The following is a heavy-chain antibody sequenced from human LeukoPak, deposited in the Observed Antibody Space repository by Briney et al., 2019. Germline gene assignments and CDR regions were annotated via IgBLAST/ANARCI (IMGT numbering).Heavy chain of an antibody. CDR3: ARPPSLGRPGQQHYFDY. V-gene: IGHV1-2*02. J-gene: IGHJ4*02. CDR2: INPNSGGT. Sequence: ASVKVSCKASGYTFTGYYMHWVRQAPGQGLEWMGWINPNSGGTNYAQKFQGRVTMTRDTSISTAYMELSRLRSDDTAVYYCARPPSLGRPGQQHYFDYWGQGTLVTVSS. CDR1: GYTFTGYY. D-gene: IGHD7-27*01.